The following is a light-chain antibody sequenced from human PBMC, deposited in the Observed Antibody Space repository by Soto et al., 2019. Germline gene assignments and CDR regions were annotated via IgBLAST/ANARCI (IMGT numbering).Light chain of an antibody. V-gene: IGKV3-20*01. J-gene: IGKJ1*01. CDR1: QSVSNNY. CDR3: QQYAGSPRT. CDR2: GAS. Sequence: EIVLTQSPGTLSLSPGERATLSCRASQSVSNNYLAWYQQKPGPAPRPLIYGASNRATGIPDRFSGSGSGTDFTLTISRLEPEDVAVYYCQQYAGSPRTFGQGTKVDIK.